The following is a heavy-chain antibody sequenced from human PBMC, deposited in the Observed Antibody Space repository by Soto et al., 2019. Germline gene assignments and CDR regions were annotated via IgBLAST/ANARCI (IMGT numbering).Heavy chain of an antibody. D-gene: IGHD3-22*01. Sequence: SETLSLTCTVSGGSISSYYWSWIRQPPGKGLEWIGYIYYSGSTNYNPSLKSRVTISVDTSKNQFSLKLSSVTAADTAVYYCARLHYYDSSGYLDYWGQGTLVTVSS. V-gene: IGHV4-59*01. CDR3: ARLHYYDSSGYLDY. CDR2: IYYSGST. J-gene: IGHJ4*02. CDR1: GGSISSYY.